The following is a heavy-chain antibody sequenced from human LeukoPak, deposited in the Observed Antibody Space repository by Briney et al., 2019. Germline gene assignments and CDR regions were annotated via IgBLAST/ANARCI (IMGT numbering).Heavy chain of an antibody. CDR3: ARWRIVAPLRYYYYGMDV. CDR2: MNPNSGNT. CDR1: GHTFTSYD. D-gene: IGHD2-15*01. Sequence: ASVKVSCKASGHTFTSYDINWVRQATGQGLEWMGWMNPNSGNTGYAQKFQGRVTMTRNTSISTAYMELSSLRSEDTAVYYCARWRIVAPLRYYYYGMDVWGQGTTVTVSS. V-gene: IGHV1-8*01. J-gene: IGHJ6*02.